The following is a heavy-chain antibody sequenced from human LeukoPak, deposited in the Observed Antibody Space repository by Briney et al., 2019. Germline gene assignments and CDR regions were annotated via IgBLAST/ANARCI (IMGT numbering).Heavy chain of an antibody. D-gene: IGHD2-2*01. CDR3: ARSPTSWYFDY. V-gene: IGHV3-30*02. CDR1: GFTFSGSG. CDR2: VRYHGSDK. Sequence: GESLRLACAASGFTFSGSGLHWVRQAPGKGLEWVAFVRYHGSDKYYADSVKGRFTISRDNSKNTLYLQMNSLRPEDTSVYFCARSPTSWYFDYWGQGTLVTVSS. J-gene: IGHJ4*02.